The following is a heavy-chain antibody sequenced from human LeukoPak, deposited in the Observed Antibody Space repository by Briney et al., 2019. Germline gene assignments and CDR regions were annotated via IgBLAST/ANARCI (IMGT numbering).Heavy chain of an antibody. D-gene: IGHD3-16*02. CDR3: ARHPRTYRGPLDY. V-gene: IGHV3-74*01. CDR2: INSDESSR. J-gene: IGHJ4*02. CDR1: GFTFSSYW. Sequence: TGGSLRLSCAASGFTFSSYWMHWVRQAPGKGLVWVSRINSDESSRSYADSVKGRFTISRDNSKNTLYLQMNSLRAEDTAVYYCARHPRTYRGPLDYWGQGTLVTVSS.